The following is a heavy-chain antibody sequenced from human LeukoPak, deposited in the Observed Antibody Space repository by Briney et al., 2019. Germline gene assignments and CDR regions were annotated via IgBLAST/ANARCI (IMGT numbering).Heavy chain of an antibody. D-gene: IGHD6-19*01. J-gene: IGHJ3*02. CDR1: GYTFTGYY. V-gene: IGHV1-2*02. CDR3: ARARAQQWLVHGWAFDI. Sequence: GASVKVSCKASGYTFTGYYMHRVRQAPGQGLEWMGWINPNSGGTNYAQKFQGRVTMTRDTSIRTAYMELSRLRSDDTAVYYCARARAQQWLVHGWAFDIWGQGTMVTVSS. CDR2: INPNSGGT.